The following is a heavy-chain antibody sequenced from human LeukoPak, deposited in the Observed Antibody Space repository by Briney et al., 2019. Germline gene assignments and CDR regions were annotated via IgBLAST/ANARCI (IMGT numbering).Heavy chain of an antibody. CDR1: GLTFSSYA. D-gene: IGHD6-13*01. CDR2: ISYDGSNK. Sequence: GRSLRPSCAVSGLTFSSYAIHWVRQAPGRGLEWVAVISYDGSNKYYADSVKGRFTITRDNSKNTLYLQMNSLRAEDTAVYYCARQEQQLVYYYYGMDVWGKGTTVTVSS. CDR3: ARQEQQLVYYYYGMDV. V-gene: IGHV3-30*04. J-gene: IGHJ6*04.